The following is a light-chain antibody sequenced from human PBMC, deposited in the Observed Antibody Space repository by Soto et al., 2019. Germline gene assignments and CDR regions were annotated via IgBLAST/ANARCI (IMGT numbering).Light chain of an antibody. CDR2: GNN. CDR3: QSYDTSLSGSTYV. Sequence: QSVLTQPPSVSGAPGQRVTISCTGSSSNIGAGYAVHWYQQLPGTAPKLLIYGNNNRPSGVPDRFSGSKSGTSASLAITGLQAEDEADYYCQSYDTSLSGSTYVFGTGTK. CDR1: SSNIGAGYA. J-gene: IGLJ1*01. V-gene: IGLV1-40*01.